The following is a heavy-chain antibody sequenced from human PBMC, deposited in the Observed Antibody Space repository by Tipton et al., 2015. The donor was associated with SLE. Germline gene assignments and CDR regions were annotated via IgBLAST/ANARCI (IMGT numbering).Heavy chain of an antibody. CDR3: ARDLRELLWFGELFY. J-gene: IGHJ4*02. Sequence: SLRLSCAAPGFTFSSYGMHWVRQAPGKGLEWVAVIWYDGSNKYYAASVKGRFTLSRDNSKNTSYLQMNSLRAEDTAVYYCARDLRELLWFGELFYWGQGTLVTVSS. V-gene: IGHV3-33*01. D-gene: IGHD3-10*01. CDR2: IWYDGSNK. CDR1: GFTFSSYG.